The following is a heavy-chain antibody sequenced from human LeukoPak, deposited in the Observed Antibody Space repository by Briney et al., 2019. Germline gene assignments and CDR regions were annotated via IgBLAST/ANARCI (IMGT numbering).Heavy chain of an antibody. CDR2: ISGSGGST. CDR1: GFTFSSYA. CDR3: AKVSDSSGYFLVNYYYGMDV. D-gene: IGHD3-22*01. J-gene: IGHJ6*02. Sequence: GGSLRLSCAASGFTFSSYAMSWVRQAPGKGLEWVSAISGSGGSTYYADSVKGRFTISRDNSKNTLYLQMNSLRAEDTAVYYCAKVSDSSGYFLVNYYYGMDVWGQGTTVTVSS. V-gene: IGHV3-23*01.